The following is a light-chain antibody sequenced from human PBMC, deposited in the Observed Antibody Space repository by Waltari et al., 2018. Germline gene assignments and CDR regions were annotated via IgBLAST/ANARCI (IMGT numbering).Light chain of an antibody. V-gene: IGLV3-21*02. CDR2: DDS. Sequence: SYVLTQPPSVLVAPGPTASNTCGGHHLGSHRVHWYQQKSGQAPVMVGDDDSDRPSGIPERFSGSKSGTTATLTISGVEAGDEADYYCQVWDTNSDHLYVFGSGTKVTVL. CDR3: QVWDTNSDHLYV. J-gene: IGLJ1*01. CDR1: HLGSHR.